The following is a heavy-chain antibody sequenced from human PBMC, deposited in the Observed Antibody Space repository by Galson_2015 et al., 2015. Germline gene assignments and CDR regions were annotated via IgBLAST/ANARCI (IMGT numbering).Heavy chain of an antibody. CDR2: IYYSGST. CDR1: GGSISRSSYY. J-gene: IGHJ4*02. Sequence: ETMSLTCTVSGGSISRSSYYWGWIRPPPGKGLEWIGSIYYSGSTYYNPSLKSRVTISVDTSKNQFSLKLSSVTAADTAVYYCAGHGAYGGNSLYHLLDYWGQGTLVTVSS. CDR3: AGHGAYGGNSLYHLLDY. V-gene: IGHV4-39*01. D-gene: IGHD4-23*01.